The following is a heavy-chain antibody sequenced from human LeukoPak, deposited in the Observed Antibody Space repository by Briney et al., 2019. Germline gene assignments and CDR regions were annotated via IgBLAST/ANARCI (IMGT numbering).Heavy chain of an antibody. Sequence: SETLSLTCTVSGVSISSYYWSWIRQPPGKGLEWIGYIYYSGGTNYNPSLKSRVTISVDTSKNQFSLKLSSVTAADTAVYYCARPAVAASGDYYYMDVWGKGTTVTVSS. V-gene: IGHV4-59*08. CDR3: ARPAVAASGDYYYMDV. J-gene: IGHJ6*03. D-gene: IGHD6-19*01. CDR1: GVSISSYY. CDR2: IYYSGGT.